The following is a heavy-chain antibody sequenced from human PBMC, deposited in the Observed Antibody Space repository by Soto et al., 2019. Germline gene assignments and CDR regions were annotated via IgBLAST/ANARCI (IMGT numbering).Heavy chain of an antibody. Sequence: SETLSLTCTVSGGSISSSSYYWGWIRQPPGKGLEWIGSIYYSGSTYYNPSLKSRVTISVDTSKNQFSLKLSSVTAADTAVYYCARQDGIGYWGHGTLFPVPS. V-gene: IGHV4-39*01. CDR1: GGSISSSSYY. CDR3: ARQDGIGY. J-gene: IGHJ4*01. CDR2: IYYSGST.